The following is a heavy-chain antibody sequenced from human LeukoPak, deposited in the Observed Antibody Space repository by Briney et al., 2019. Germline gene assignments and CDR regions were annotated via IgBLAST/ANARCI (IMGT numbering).Heavy chain of an antibody. CDR2: IWYDGSNK. D-gene: IGHD3-10*01. J-gene: IGHJ3*02. CDR1: GFTFSSYG. Sequence: GGSLRLSCAASGFTFSSYGMHWVRQAPGKGLEWVAVIWYDGSNKYYADSVKGRFTISRDNSKNTLYLQMNSLRAEDTAVYYCAREELLWFGESQNAFDIWGRGTMVTVSS. V-gene: IGHV3-33*01. CDR3: AREELLWFGESQNAFDI.